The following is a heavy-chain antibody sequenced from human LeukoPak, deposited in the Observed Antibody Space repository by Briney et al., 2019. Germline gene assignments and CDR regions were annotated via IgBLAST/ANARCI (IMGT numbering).Heavy chain of an antibody. V-gene: IGHV4-31*03. CDR2: IYYSGST. CDR1: GGSISSGGYY. CDR3: ARDPFNYYDSSGLDY. J-gene: IGHJ4*02. Sequence: PSQTLSLTCTVSGGSISSGGYYWSWIRQHPGKGLEWIGYIYYSGSTYYNPSLKSRVTISVDTSKNQFSLKLSSVTAADTAVYYCARDPFNYYDSSGLDYWGQGTLVTVSS. D-gene: IGHD3-22*01.